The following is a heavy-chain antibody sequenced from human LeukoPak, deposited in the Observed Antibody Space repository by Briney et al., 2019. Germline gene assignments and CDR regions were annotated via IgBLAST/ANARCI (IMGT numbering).Heavy chain of an antibody. Sequence: GGSLRLSCAASGFTFSSYAMHWVRQAPGKGLEWVAFISYGGSNKYYADSVKGRFTISRDNSKNTLYLQMNSLRAEDTAVYYCARVIAAAGNTLYYYYGMDVWGRGTTVSVSS. D-gene: IGHD6-13*01. V-gene: IGHV3-30-3*01. CDR2: ISYGGSNK. J-gene: IGHJ6*01. CDR3: ARVIAAAGNTLYYYYGMDV. CDR1: GFTFSSYA.